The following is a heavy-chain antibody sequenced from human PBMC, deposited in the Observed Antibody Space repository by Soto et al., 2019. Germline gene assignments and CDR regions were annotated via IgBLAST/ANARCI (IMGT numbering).Heavy chain of an antibody. J-gene: IGHJ4*02. CDR1: GGSISSGGYY. CDR2: IYYSGST. V-gene: IGHV4-61*08. Sequence: PSETLSLTCTVSGGSISSGGYYWSWIRQHPGKGLEWIGYIYYSGSTNYNPSLKSRVTISVDTSKNQFSLKLSSVTAADTAVYYCARTTFGGVIVPIDFDYWGQGTLVTVSS. D-gene: IGHD3-16*02. CDR3: ARTTFGGVIVPIDFDY.